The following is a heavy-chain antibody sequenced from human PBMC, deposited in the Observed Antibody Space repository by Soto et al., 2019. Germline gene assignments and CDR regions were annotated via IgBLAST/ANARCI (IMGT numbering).Heavy chain of an antibody. D-gene: IGHD1-20*01. CDR1: GYTFTSYG. J-gene: IGHJ5*02. V-gene: IGHV1-18*04. CDR3: ARDSNNHYYNYNWFDP. CDR2: ISAYNGNT. Sequence: ASVKVSCKASGYTFTSYGMSWVRQAPGQGLEWMGWISAYNGNTNYAQKLQGRVTMTTDTSTSTAYMELRSLRSDDTAVYYCARDSNNHYYNYNWFDPWGQGTLVTFSS.